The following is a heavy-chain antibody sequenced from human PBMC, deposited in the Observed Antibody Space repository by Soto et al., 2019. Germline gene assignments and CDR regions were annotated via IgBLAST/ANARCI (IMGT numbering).Heavy chain of an antibody. V-gene: IGHV3-21*01. CDR3: AREGYCSSTSCSRFDY. Sequence: EVQLVESGGGLVKPGGSLRLSCAASGFTFSSYSMNWVRQAPGKGLEWVSSISSSSSYIYYADSVKGRFTISRDNAKISLYLQMNSLRAEDTAVYYCAREGYCSSTSCSRFDYWGQGTLVTVSS. D-gene: IGHD2-2*01. J-gene: IGHJ4*02. CDR1: GFTFSSYS. CDR2: ISSSSSYI.